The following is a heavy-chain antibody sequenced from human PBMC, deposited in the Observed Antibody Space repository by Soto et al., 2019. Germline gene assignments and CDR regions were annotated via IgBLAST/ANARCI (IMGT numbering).Heavy chain of an antibody. CDR3: ARPPRDYYDSSGYPYPLDDAFDI. CDR2: IYYSGST. J-gene: IGHJ3*02. V-gene: IGHV4-30-4*01. D-gene: IGHD3-22*01. CDR1: GGSISSGDYY. Sequence: SETLSLTCTVSGGSISSGDYYWSWIRQPPGKGLEWIGYIYYSGSTYYNPSLKSRVTISVDTSKNQFSLKLSSVTAADTAVYYCARPPRDYYDSSGYPYPLDDAFDIWGQGTMVTISS.